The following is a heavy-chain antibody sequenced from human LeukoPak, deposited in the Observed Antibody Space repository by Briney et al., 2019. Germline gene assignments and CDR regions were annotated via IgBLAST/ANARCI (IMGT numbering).Heavy chain of an antibody. Sequence: PGGSLRLSCAASGFTFSSYWMSWVRQAPGKGLEWVANIKQDGSEKYYVDSVKGRFTISRDNAKNSLYLQMNSLRAEDTAVYYCAREYYDSSGYADAFDIWGQGTMVTVSS. D-gene: IGHD3-22*01. CDR1: GFTFSSYW. V-gene: IGHV3-7*01. CDR3: AREYYDSSGYADAFDI. CDR2: IKQDGSEK. J-gene: IGHJ3*02.